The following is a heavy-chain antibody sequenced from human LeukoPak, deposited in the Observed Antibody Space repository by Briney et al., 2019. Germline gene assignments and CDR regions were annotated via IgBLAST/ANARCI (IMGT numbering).Heavy chain of an antibody. CDR2: IYYSGST. CDR1: GGSISSYY. CDR3: ARTDYYDSSGYSFDY. D-gene: IGHD3-22*01. Sequence: SETLSLTCTVSGGSISSYYWSWIRQPPGKGLKGFGYIYYSGSTNYNPSLKSRVTISVDTSKNQFSLKLSSVTAADTAVYYCARTDYYDSSGYSFDYWGQGTLVTVSS. V-gene: IGHV4-59*01. J-gene: IGHJ4*02.